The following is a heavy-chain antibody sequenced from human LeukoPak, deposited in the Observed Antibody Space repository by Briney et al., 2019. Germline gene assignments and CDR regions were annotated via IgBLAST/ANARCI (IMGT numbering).Heavy chain of an antibody. V-gene: IGHV3-30*18. Sequence: GGSLGLSCAASGFTFSTYVMHWVRQAPGKGLEWVALISSDEHNKYYADSVKGRFTISRDNSKNTLYLQMNSLRAEDTAVYYCAKHRFGPFDYWGQGTLVTVSS. D-gene: IGHD3-10*01. CDR1: GFTFSTYV. CDR3: AKHRFGPFDY. J-gene: IGHJ4*02. CDR2: ISSDEHNK.